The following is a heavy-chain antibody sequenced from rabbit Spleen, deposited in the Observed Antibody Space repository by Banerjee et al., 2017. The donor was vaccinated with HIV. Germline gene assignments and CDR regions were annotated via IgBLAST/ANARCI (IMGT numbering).Heavy chain of an antibody. CDR1: GFDFSSYYM. D-gene: IGHD8-1*01. V-gene: IGHV1S45*01. J-gene: IGHJ6*01. CDR3: ARDGAGGSYFAL. CDR2: IGTTTIAT. Sequence: EQLKESGGGLVQPGGSLKLSCKGSGFDFSSYYMSWVRQAPGKGLEWITCIGTTTIATVYASWAKGRFTSSKTSSTTVTLQMTSLRAADTATYFCARDGAGGSYFALWGPGTLVTVS.